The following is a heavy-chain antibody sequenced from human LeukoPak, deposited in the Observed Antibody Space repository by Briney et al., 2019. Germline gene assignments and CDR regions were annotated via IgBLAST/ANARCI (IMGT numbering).Heavy chain of an antibody. Sequence: LTGGSLRLSCAASGFTFSSYWMHWVRQAPGKGLVWVSRINNDGSSTTYADSVKGRFTISRDNAKNTLYLQMNSLRAEDTAVYYCAREQLVRGDQVDWGQGTLVTVSS. J-gene: IGHJ4*02. V-gene: IGHV3-74*01. D-gene: IGHD6-13*01. CDR1: GFTFSSYW. CDR3: AREQLVRGDQVD. CDR2: INNDGSST.